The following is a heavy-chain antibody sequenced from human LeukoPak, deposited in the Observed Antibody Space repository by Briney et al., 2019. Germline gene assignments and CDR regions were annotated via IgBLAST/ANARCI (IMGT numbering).Heavy chain of an antibody. Sequence: GGSLRLSCAASGFTFSRYWMHWVRQAPGKGPVWVSRMNSDGSSTNYADSVKGRFTISRDNSKNTLYLQMNSLRAEDTAVYYCARALLVRNGYNYSPNYFDYWGQGTLVTVSS. CDR2: MNSDGSST. J-gene: IGHJ4*02. V-gene: IGHV3-74*01. D-gene: IGHD5-24*01. CDR1: GFTFSRYW. CDR3: ARALLVRNGYNYSPNYFDY.